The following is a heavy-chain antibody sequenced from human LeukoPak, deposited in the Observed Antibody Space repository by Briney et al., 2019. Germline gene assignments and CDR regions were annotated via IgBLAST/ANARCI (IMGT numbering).Heavy chain of an antibody. CDR3: ARGDSGYCSGGSCFGMDV. Sequence: SETLSLTCTVSGYSISSGYYWGWIRQPPGKGLEWIGNIYHSGSTYYNPSLKSRVTISVDTSKNQFSLKLTSVTAADTAVYYCARGDSGYCSGGSCFGMDVWGKGTTVTISS. V-gene: IGHV4-38-2*02. J-gene: IGHJ6*04. D-gene: IGHD2-15*01. CDR2: IYHSGST. CDR1: GYSISSGYY.